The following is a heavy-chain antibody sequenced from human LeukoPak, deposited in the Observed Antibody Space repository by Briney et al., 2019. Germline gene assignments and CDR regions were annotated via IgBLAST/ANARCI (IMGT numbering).Heavy chain of an antibody. CDR3: ARGSANSGSPKGLFDY. V-gene: IGHV1-46*01. CDR1: GYTFTSYY. CDR2: INPSGGST. D-gene: IGHD1-26*01. Sequence: ASVKVSCKASGYTFTSYYMHWVRQAPGQGLEWMGIINPSGGSTSYAQKFQGRVTMTRDTSTSTVYMELSSLRSEDTAVYYCARGSANSGSPKGLFDYWGQGTLVTVSS. J-gene: IGHJ4*02.